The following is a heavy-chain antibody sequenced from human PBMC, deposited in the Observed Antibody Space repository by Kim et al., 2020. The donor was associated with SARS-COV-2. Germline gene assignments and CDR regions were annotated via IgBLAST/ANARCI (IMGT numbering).Heavy chain of an antibody. Sequence: SETLSLTCTVSGGSISSGGYYWSWIRQHPGKGLEWIGYIYYSGSTYYNPSLKSRATISVDTSKNQFSLKLSSVTAADTAVYYCARARITMIVVVTHFDYWGQGTLVTVSS. CDR3: ARARITMIVVVTHFDY. D-gene: IGHD3-22*01. CDR1: GGSISSGGYY. CDR2: IYYSGST. V-gene: IGHV4-31*03. J-gene: IGHJ4*02.